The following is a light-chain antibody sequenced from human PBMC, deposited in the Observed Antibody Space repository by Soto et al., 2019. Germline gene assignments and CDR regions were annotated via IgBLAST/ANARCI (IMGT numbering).Light chain of an antibody. V-gene: IGKV3D-15*01. Sequence: ELVVTQSPATLSVSPGERVTLXXRASQSVRSNLAWYQQKPGQAPRLXXYGASTRATGVPARFSGSGSGTEFSLSIISLQSEDSAVYYCQQYNNWSPITFGQGTRLDI. CDR2: GAS. CDR3: QQYNNWSPIT. J-gene: IGKJ5*01. CDR1: QSVRSN.